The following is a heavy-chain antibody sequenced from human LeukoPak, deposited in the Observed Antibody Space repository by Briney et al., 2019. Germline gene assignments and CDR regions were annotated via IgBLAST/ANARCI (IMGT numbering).Heavy chain of an antibody. D-gene: IGHD2-8*01. V-gene: IGHV3-48*01. Sequence: PGGSLRLSCAASGFTFSSYSMNWVRQAPGKGLEWVSYISSSSSTIYYADSVKGRFTISRDNAKNSLYLQMNSLRAEDTAAYYCARAGHCTNGICYTADFDYWGQGTLVTVSS. CDR1: GFTFSSYS. CDR3: ARAGHCTNGICYTADFDY. J-gene: IGHJ4*02. CDR2: ISSSSSTI.